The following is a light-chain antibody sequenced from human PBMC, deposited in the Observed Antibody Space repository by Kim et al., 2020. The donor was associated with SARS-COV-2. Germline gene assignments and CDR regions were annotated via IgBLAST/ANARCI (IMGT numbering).Light chain of an antibody. CDR1: SSDIGGYNY. V-gene: IGLV2-14*03. CDR2: DVN. CDR3: TSYTNNIYF. Sequence: QSALTQSASVSGSPGQSVTISCTGTSSDIGGYNYVSWYQQYPGKAPKLLIYDVNKRPSGVSDRFSASKSDNTASLTISGLQPEDEADYFCTSYTNNIYFFGTGTKVTVL. J-gene: IGLJ1*01.